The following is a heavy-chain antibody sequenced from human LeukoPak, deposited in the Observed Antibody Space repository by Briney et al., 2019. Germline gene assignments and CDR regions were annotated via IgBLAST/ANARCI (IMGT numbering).Heavy chain of an antibody. CDR1: GFTFSSYG. J-gene: IGHJ4*02. D-gene: IGHD5-18*01. CDR2: ISYDGSNK. CDR3: ARDPGYSYALDY. Sequence: GGSLRLSCAASGFTFSSYGMHWVRQAPGKGLEWVAVISYDGSNKYYADSVKGRFTISRDNSKNTLYLQMNSLRAEDTAVYYCARDPGYSYALDYWGRGTLVTVSS. V-gene: IGHV3-30*03.